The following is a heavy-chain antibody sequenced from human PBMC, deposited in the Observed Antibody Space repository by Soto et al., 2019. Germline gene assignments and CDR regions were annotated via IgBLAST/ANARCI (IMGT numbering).Heavy chain of an antibody. Sequence: QFQLVQSGAEVKKPGSSVKVSCKASGGTFSSYTISWVRQAPGQGLEWMGRIIPILGIANYAQKFQGRVTITADKSTSTAYMELSSLRSEYTAVYYGARPCRIGYSQIDAVDIWGQGTMVTVSS. V-gene: IGHV1-69*02. CDR3: ARPCRIGYSQIDAVDI. J-gene: IGHJ3*02. CDR2: IIPILGIA. D-gene: IGHD3-22*01. CDR1: GGTFSSYT.